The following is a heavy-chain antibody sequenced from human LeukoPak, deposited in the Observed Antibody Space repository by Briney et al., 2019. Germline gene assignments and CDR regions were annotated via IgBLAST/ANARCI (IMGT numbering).Heavy chain of an antibody. D-gene: IGHD4-17*01. J-gene: IGHJ4*02. CDR1: GFTFSSYA. CDR3: AKAPHYGDYVGYDY. Sequence: PGGSLRLSCAASGFTFSSYAMSWVRQAPGKGLEWVSAISGSGGSTYYADSVKGRFTISRDNSKNTLYLQMNSLRAEDTAVYYCAKAPHYGDYVGYDYWGQGTLVTVSS. CDR2: ISGSGGST. V-gene: IGHV3-23*01.